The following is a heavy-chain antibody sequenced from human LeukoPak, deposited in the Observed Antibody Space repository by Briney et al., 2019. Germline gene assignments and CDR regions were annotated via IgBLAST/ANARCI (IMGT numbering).Heavy chain of an antibody. V-gene: IGHV4-39*01. CDR1: GVSISSSNSY. D-gene: IGHD5-24*01. CDR3: ARQRWQGYFDY. J-gene: IGHJ4*02. CDR2: VYYTGNT. Sequence: SETLSLTCTVSGVSISSSNSYWGWIRQPPGKGLEWIGSVYYTGNTYYNPSLKSRVTISVDTSKNQFSLKLNFVTAADTAMYYCARQRWQGYFDYWGQGTLVTVSS.